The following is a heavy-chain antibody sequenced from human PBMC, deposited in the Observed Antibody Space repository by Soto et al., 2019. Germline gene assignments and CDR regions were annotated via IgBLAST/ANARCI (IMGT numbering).Heavy chain of an antibody. D-gene: IGHD3-22*01. CDR1: GGSISGSRHY. J-gene: IGHJ4*01. CDR3: ARQTKDYYDTSGYYLN. CDR2: IYDSGST. V-gene: IGHV4-39*01. Sequence: PSETLSLTCSVSGGSISGSRHYWGWIRQPPGKGLEWIGNIYDSGSTFYNPSLNSRVTISVDTSKNQFSLKLSSVTAADTAVYYCARQTKDYYDTSGYYLNWGHGTLDTVSS.